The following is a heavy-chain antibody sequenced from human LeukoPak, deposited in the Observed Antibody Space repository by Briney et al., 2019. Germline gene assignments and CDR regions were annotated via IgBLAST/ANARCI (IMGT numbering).Heavy chain of an antibody. CDR1: GYTFTSYG. CDR2: ISAYNGNT. CDR3: ATTRPDYDTLTGSYYYGMDV. Sequence: ASVKVSCKASGYTFTSYGISWVRQAPGQGLEWMGWISAYNGNTNYAQKLQGRVTMTTDTSTSTAYMELRSLRSDDTAVYYCATTRPDYDTLTGSYYYGMDVWGQGTTVTVSS. D-gene: IGHD3-9*01. J-gene: IGHJ6*02. V-gene: IGHV1-18*01.